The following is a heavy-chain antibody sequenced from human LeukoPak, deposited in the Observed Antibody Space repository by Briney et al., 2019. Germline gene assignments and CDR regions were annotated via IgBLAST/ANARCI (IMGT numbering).Heavy chain of an antibody. CDR2: VKHDGDT. V-gene: IGHV4-34*01. D-gene: IGHD2-8*01. J-gene: IGHJ5*01. CDR3: ARGPVASPNDRLSLFFDF. CDR1: GASFNTYY. Sequence: SETLSLTCAVYGASFNTYYWTWIRRSPDKGLEWIGEVKHDGDTNVNPSLRSRVVMSVDASKNQFSLKMTSVTAADTAIYFCARGPVASPNDRLSLFFDFWGQGTLVTVSS.